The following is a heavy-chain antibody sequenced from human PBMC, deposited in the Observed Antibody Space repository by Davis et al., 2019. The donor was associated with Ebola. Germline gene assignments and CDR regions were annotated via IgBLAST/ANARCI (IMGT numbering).Heavy chain of an antibody. V-gene: IGHV4-34*01. CDR2: INHSGST. Sequence: SETLSLTCAVSGGSFSGYYWSWIRQPPGKGLEWIGEINHSGSTNYNPSLKSRVTISVDTSKNQFSLKLSSVTAADTAVYYCARGYSSGWYVWGQGTTVTVSS. CDR1: GGSFSGYY. D-gene: IGHD6-19*01. J-gene: IGHJ6*02. CDR3: ARGYSSGWYV.